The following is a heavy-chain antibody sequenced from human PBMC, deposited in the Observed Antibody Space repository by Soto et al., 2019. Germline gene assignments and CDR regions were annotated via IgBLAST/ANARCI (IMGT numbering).Heavy chain of an antibody. D-gene: IGHD3-10*01. V-gene: IGHV3-74*01. Sequence: EVQLVESGGGLVQPGGSLRLSCAASGFTLSGRSMHWVRQAPGKGLEWVSGIDNGGTDSTYADSVKGRFTGSRDNAKNMLYLQMNSLRVEDTAVYYCARGWFGPDVWGKGTTGTGSS. CDR3: ARGWFGPDV. J-gene: IGHJ6*04. CDR2: IDNGGTDS. CDR1: GFTLSGRS.